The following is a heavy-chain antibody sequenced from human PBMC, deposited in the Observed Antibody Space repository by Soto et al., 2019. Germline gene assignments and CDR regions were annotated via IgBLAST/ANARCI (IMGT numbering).Heavy chain of an antibody. V-gene: IGHV1-46*04. Sequence: ASVKVSCKASGYAFTTYHMHWVRQAPGQGLEWMGMIDPSDGTTTYAQKLQGRVTMTRDTATSTVYMELSSLRSEDTAVYYCARDEVPDVQNDAFDIWGQGTIVTVSS. CDR3: ARDEVPDVQNDAFDI. CDR1: GYAFTTYH. J-gene: IGHJ3*02. CDR2: IDPSDGTT.